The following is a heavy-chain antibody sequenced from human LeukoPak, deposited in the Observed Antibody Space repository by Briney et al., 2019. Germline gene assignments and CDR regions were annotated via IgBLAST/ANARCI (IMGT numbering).Heavy chain of an antibody. D-gene: IGHD1-14*01. CDR3: ARGDKQLLFNRNKGGFDP. J-gene: IGHJ5*02. CDR2: ISGSGGST. CDR1: GFTFDDYG. V-gene: IGHV3-23*01. Sequence: GGSLRLSCAASGFTFDDYGMSWVRQAPGKGLEWVSAISGSGGSTYYADSVKGRFTISRDNSKNTLYLQMNSLRPEDTAVYYCARGDKQLLFNRNKGGFDPWGQGALVTVSS.